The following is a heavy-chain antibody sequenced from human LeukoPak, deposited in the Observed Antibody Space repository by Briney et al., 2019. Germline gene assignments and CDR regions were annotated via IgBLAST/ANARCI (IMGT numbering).Heavy chain of an antibody. CDR3: ARHAEGGYYYGMDV. CDR1: GSPFTSYW. D-gene: IGHD1-26*01. V-gene: IGHV5-51*01. Sequence: GEPLQISCKGSGSPFTSYWIGGVRQMPGKGLEGMGIIYPGDSDTRYSPSFQGQVTISADKSISTAYLQWSSLKASDTAMYYCARHAEGGYYYGMDVWGQGTTVTVSS. CDR2: IYPGDSDT. J-gene: IGHJ6*02.